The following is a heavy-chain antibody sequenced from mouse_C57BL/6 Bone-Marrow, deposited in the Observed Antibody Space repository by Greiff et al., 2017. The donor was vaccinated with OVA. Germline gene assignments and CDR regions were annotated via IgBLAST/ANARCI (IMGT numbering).Heavy chain of an antibody. Sequence: VQLKQSGPELVKPGASVKIPCKASGYTFTDYNMDWVKQSHGKSLEWIGDINPNNGGTIYNQKFKGKATLTVDKSSSTAYMELRSLTSEDTAVYYCARKDYDYVSYYFDYWGQGTTLTVSS. CDR1: GYTFTDYN. V-gene: IGHV1-18*01. CDR3: ARKDYDYVSYYFDY. D-gene: IGHD2-4*01. J-gene: IGHJ2*01. CDR2: INPNNGGT.